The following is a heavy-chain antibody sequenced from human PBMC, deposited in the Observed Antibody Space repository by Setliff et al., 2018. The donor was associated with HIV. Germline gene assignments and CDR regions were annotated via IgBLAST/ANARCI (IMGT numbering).Heavy chain of an antibody. Sequence: ASVKVSCKVSGYTPTELSMHWVRQAPGKGLEWMGGFDPEDGETIYAQKFQGRVTMTEDTSTDTAYMELSSLRSEDTAVYYCATDKHYYGSGSYYALDYWGQGTLVTV. CDR3: ATDKHYYGSGSYYALDY. CDR1: GYTPTELS. CDR2: FDPEDGET. D-gene: IGHD3-10*01. J-gene: IGHJ4*02. V-gene: IGHV1-24*01.